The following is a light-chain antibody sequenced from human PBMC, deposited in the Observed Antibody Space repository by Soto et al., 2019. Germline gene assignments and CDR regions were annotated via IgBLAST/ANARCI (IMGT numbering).Light chain of an antibody. V-gene: IGLV2-14*01. CDR1: SSGVGGYNY. CDR2: DVS. Sequence: QSVLTQPACVSRSPGQSITISCTVTSSGVGGYNYVSWYQQHPGKAPKLMIYDVSNRPSGVSNRFSGSKSGNTASLTISGLQAEDESDYYCSSYTSSSTRAFGGGTKLTVL. J-gene: IGLJ2*01. CDR3: SSYTSSSTRA.